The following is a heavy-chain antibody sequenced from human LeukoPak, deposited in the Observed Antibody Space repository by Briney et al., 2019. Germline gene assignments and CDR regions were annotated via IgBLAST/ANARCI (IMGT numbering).Heavy chain of an antibody. CDR1: GFTFSGFS. D-gene: IGHD3-10*01. Sequence: PGGSLRLSCAASGFTFSGFSMNWVRQTPGKGLEWVSSINSRSSNIYYADSMRGRFIISRDNAKNSLYLQMNSLRAEDTAVYYCARVGEQLGFDYWGQGALVTVSS. J-gene: IGHJ4*02. CDR2: INSRSSNI. CDR3: ARVGEQLGFDY. V-gene: IGHV3-21*01.